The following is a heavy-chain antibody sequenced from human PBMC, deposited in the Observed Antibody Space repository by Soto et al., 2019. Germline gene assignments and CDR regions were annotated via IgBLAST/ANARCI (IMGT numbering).Heavy chain of an antibody. V-gene: IGHV4-4*02. CDR1: GGSIRTNNW. J-gene: IGHJ3*02. CDR3: ARESGSITVRGPFDI. D-gene: IGHD3-16*01. CDR2: IYHGRST. Sequence: QVQLQESGPGLVKPSGTLSLTCSVSGGSIRTNNWWSWVRQSPGKGLEWIGEIYHGRSTNYNPSLMNRITISIDESRNHFSLRLKSVTAADTAIYYCARESGSITVRGPFDIGGQGTLVTVSS.